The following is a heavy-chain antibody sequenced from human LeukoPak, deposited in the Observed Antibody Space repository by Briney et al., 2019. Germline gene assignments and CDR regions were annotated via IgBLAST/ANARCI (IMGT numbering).Heavy chain of an antibody. Sequence: GGSLRLSCAASGFTFSSYGMSWVRQAPGKGLEWVSAISSSGSTICYADSVKGRYTISRDNAKNSLYLQMNSLRAEDTAVYYCAELGITMIGGVWGKGTTVTISS. D-gene: IGHD3-10*02. V-gene: IGHV3-48*04. J-gene: IGHJ6*04. CDR1: GFTFSSYG. CDR3: AELGITMIGGV. CDR2: ISSSGSTI.